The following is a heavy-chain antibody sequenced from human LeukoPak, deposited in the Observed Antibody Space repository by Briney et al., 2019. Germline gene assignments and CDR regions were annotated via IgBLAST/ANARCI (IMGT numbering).Heavy chain of an antibody. CDR1: GFTFSSYG. CDR2: IWYDGSNK. Sequence: PGGSLRLSCEASGFTFSSYGMHWVRQAPGKGLEWVAVIWYDGSNKYYADSVKGRFTISRDNSQNTLYLQVNSLRAEDTAVYYCAKGNGGYYYYLDVWGKGTTVTVSS. V-gene: IGHV3-33*06. J-gene: IGHJ6*03. CDR3: AKGNGGYYYYLDV. D-gene: IGHD1-1*01.